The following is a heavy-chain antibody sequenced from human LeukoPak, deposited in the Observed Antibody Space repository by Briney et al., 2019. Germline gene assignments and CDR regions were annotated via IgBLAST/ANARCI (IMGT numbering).Heavy chain of an antibody. D-gene: IGHD3-22*01. Sequence: EGSLRLSCAASGFTFSSYAMHWVRQAPGKGLERVAVISYDGSNKYYADSVKGRFTISRDNSKNTLYLQMNSLRAEDTAVYYCARAGSDSSGYSAFDYWGQGTLVTVSS. CDR3: ARAGSDSSGYSAFDY. CDR1: GFTFSSYA. V-gene: IGHV3-30*01. J-gene: IGHJ4*02. CDR2: ISYDGSNK.